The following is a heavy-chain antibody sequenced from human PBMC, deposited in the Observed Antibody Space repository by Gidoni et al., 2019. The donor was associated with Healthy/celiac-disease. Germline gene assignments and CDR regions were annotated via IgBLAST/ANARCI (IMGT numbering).Heavy chain of an antibody. CDR1: GFTFSSFA. CDR3: AKETYSSSWYTIDY. CDR2: ISGSGGST. V-gene: IGHV3-23*01. Sequence: EVQLLESGGGWVQPGGSLRRSCAASGFTFSSFAMSWVRQAPGKGVECVSAISGSGGSTYYAVSVKGRFTISRDNSKNTLYLQMNSLRAEDTAVYYCAKETYSSSWYTIDYWGQGTLVTVSS. J-gene: IGHJ4*02. D-gene: IGHD6-13*01.